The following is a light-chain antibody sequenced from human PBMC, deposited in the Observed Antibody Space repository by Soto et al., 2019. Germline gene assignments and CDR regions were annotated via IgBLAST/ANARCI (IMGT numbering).Light chain of an antibody. CDR3: QQCNNWPPIT. J-gene: IGKJ5*01. V-gene: IGKV3-11*01. CDR2: DVS. CDR1: QSVTKC. Sequence: EIVLTQSPATLSLSPGERATLSCRASQSVTKCLAWYQQKPGQAPRLLIYDVSSRAPGIAARFSGSGSWTDFTLTISSLEPEDFAVYYCQQCNNWPPITFGQGTRLEIK.